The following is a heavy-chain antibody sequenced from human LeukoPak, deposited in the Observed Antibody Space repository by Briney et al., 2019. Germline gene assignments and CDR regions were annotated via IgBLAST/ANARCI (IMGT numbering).Heavy chain of an antibody. CDR1: GGSISSGGYY. CDR2: IYYSGST. CDR3: ARLLGGELFHY. D-gene: IGHD3-10*01. J-gene: IGHJ4*02. V-gene: IGHV4-39*01. Sequence: SETLSLTCTVSGGSISSGGYYWSWIRQHPGKGLEWIGSIYYSGSTYYNPSLKSRVTISVDTSKNQFSLKLSSVTAADTSVYYCARLLGGELFHYWGPGTLVTVSS.